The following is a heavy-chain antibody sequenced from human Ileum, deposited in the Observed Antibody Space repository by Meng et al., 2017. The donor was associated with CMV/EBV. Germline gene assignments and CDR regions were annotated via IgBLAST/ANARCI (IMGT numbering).Heavy chain of an antibody. V-gene: IGHV6-1*01. Sequence: SETLSLTCAISGASVSSSSVSWNWFRQSPSRGLEWLGRTYYRYKWHNEYALSVKSRLKISWDTSKNEFSLQLNSVTPEDTAVYYCSRGRDGYNDCWGQGTPVTVSS. J-gene: IGHJ4*02. CDR2: TYYRYKWHN. D-gene: IGHD5-24*01. CDR1: GASVSSSSVS. CDR3: SRGRDGYNDC.